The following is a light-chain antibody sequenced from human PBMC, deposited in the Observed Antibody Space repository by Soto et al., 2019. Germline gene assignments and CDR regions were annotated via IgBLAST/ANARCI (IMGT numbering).Light chain of an antibody. CDR3: QQYEAYTLT. V-gene: IGKV1-5*03. J-gene: IGKJ4*01. Sequence: DIQLTQSPSTLSASVGDRVTITCRASQSISSWLAWYQQKPGKAPKLLVYKASSLERGVPSRFSDSGPRPDCNPTDNTQQPEERESDYYQQYEAYTLTLSEGPKVE. CDR1: QSISSW. CDR2: KAS.